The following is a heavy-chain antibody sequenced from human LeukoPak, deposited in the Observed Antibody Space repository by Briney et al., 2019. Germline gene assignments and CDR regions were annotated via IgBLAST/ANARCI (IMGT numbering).Heavy chain of an antibody. J-gene: IGHJ4*02. CDR3: AREAMYSYGNNFDY. CDR2: INHSGST. Sequence: SETLSLTCAVYGGSFSGYYWSWIRQPPGKGLEWIGEINHSGSTNYNPSLKSRVTISVDTSKNQFSLRLSSVTAADTAVYHCAREAMYSYGNNFDYWGQGTLVTVSS. CDR1: GGSFSGYY. V-gene: IGHV4-34*01. D-gene: IGHD5-18*01.